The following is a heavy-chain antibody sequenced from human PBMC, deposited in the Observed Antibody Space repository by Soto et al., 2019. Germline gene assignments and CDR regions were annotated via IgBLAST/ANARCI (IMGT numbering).Heavy chain of an antibody. Sequence: GGSLRLSCEASGFTFSNFAMSWVRQAPGKGLEWVSGISDSGGGTYHADSVKGRFTISRDNSKNTLYLQMNSLRVEDTAVFYYAKDAGGIEGWVTFSAYWG. V-gene: IGHV3-23*01. CDR1: GFTFSNFA. J-gene: IGHJ4*01. CDR3: AKDAGGIEGWVTFSAY. D-gene: IGHD5-18*01. CDR2: ISDSGGGT.